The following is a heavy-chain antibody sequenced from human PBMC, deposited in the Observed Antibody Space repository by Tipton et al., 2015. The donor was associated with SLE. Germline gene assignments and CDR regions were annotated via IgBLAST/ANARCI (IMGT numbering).Heavy chain of an antibody. CDR1: GFTFSTYC. CDR3: ARCWNYDYFDH. Sequence: SLRLSCAASGFTFSTYCMNWVRQAPGKGLEWVAHIKQDGSEKYYVDSVKGRFTISRDNAKNSLSLQMNSLRADDTAVYYCARCWNYDYFDHWGQGTLVTVSS. J-gene: IGHJ4*02. CDR2: IKQDGSEK. D-gene: IGHD1-7*01. V-gene: IGHV3-7*03.